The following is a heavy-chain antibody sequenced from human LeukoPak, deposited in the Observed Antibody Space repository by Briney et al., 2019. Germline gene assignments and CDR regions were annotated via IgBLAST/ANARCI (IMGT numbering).Heavy chain of an antibody. CDR2: ISGSGGST. J-gene: IGHJ4*02. CDR1: GFTFSSYA. Sequence: GGSLRLSCAASGFTFSSYAMSWVRQAPGKGLEWVSAISGSGGSTYYAESVKGRFTISRDNSKNTLYLQMNSLRAEDTAVYYCARDLGLGMDYWGQGTLVTVSS. CDR3: ARDLGLGMDY. V-gene: IGHV3-23*01. D-gene: IGHD3/OR15-3a*01.